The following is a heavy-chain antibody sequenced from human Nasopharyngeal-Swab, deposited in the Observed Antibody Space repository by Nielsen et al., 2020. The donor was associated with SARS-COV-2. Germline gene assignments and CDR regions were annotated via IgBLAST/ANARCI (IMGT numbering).Heavy chain of an antibody. CDR3: ASSSGTPFDY. J-gene: IGHJ4*02. D-gene: IGHD1-14*01. Sequence: VRQAPGKGLEWIGEIYHSGSTNYNPSLKSRVTISVDKSKNQFSLKLSSVTAADTAVYCCASSSGTPFDYWGQGTLVTVSS. CDR2: IYHSGST. V-gene: IGHV4-4*01.